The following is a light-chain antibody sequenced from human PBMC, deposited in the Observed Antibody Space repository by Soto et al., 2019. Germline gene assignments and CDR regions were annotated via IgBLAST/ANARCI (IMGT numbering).Light chain of an antibody. CDR1: QSVSSN. CDR3: QQYNNWPLT. J-gene: IGKJ4*01. Sequence: EIVMTQSPATLSVSPGERATLSCRASQSVSSNLAWYQQKPGQTPRLLIYGASTRATGFTARFSGSGSGTEFTLTISSLQSEDFAIYYCQQYNNWPLTFGGGTKVELK. V-gene: IGKV3-15*01. CDR2: GAS.